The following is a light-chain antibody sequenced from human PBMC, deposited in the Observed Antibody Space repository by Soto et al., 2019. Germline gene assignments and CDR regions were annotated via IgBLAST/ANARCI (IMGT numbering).Light chain of an antibody. J-gene: IGKJ2*01. V-gene: IGKV3-11*01. Sequence: EIVLTQSPATLSLSAGERVTLSCRSSQSVDTMVAWYQQQVGQTPRLLIYETSSRATGVPARFSGSGSGTNFTLTISRIEPEDFAIYFCQVRSDWPPFKFTFGQGTKLEVK. CDR2: ETS. CDR3: QVRSDWPPFKFT. CDR1: QSVDTM.